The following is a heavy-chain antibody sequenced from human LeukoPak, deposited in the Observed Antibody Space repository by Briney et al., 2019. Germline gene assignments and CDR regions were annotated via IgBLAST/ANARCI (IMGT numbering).Heavy chain of an antibody. D-gene: IGHD3-22*01. CDR3: ARTVDSSGYSATYWYFDL. J-gene: IGHJ2*01. CDR1: GGSISSYY. Sequence: KPSETLSLTCTVSGGSISSYYWSWIRQPPGKGLEWIGYIYYSGSTNYNPSLKSRVTISVDTSKNQFSLKLSSVTAADTAVYYCARTVDSSGYSATYWYFDLWGRGTLVTVSS. CDR2: IYYSGST. V-gene: IGHV4-59*01.